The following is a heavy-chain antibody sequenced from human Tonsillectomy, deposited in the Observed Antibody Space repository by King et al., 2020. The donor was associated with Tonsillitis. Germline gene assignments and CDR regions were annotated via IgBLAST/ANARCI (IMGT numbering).Heavy chain of an antibody. D-gene: IGHD2-2*01. CDR3: ARDWVGYCSSTSCPSYYGMDV. V-gene: IGHV4-59*01. CDR1: GGSISSYY. Sequence: VQLQESGPGLVKPSETLSLTCTVSGGSISSYYWSWIRQPPGKGLGWIGYIYYSGSTNYNPSLKSRVTISVDTSKNQFSLKLSSVTAADTAVYYCARDWVGYCSSTSCPSYYGMDVWGQGTTVTVSS. J-gene: IGHJ6*02. CDR2: IYYSGST.